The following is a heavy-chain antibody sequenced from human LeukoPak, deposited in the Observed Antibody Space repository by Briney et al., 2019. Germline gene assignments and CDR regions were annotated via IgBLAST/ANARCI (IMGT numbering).Heavy chain of an antibody. CDR2: IYYSGST. CDR1: SGSISSYY. J-gene: IGHJ4*02. Sequence: SETLSLTCTVSSGSISSYYWSWIRQPPGKGLEWIGYIYYSGSTNYNPSLKSRVTISVDTSKNQFSLKLSSVTAADTAVYYCARVSAAMFFFFDYWGQGTLVTVSS. D-gene: IGHD2-2*01. V-gene: IGHV4-59*01. CDR3: ARVSAAMFFFFDY.